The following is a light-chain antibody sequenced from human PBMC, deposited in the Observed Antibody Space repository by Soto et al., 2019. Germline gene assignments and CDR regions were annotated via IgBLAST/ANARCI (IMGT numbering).Light chain of an antibody. CDR3: CSYAGSYTWL. V-gene: IGLV2-11*01. Sequence: QSVLTQPRSVSGSPGQSVTISCTGTSSDVGAYNYVSWYQQRPGKAPRLMIYDVTKRPSGVPDRFSGSKSGNTASLTISGLQAEDEADYYCCSYAGSYTWLFGGGTKLTVL. J-gene: IGLJ3*02. CDR2: DVT. CDR1: SSDVGAYNY.